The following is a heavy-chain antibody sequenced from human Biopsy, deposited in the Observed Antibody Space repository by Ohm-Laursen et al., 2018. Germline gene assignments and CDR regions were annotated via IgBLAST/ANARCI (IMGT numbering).Heavy chain of an antibody. CDR1: GYSFTSYY. J-gene: IGHJ4*02. V-gene: IGHV1-46*01. CDR2: INPSGSTT. D-gene: IGHD6-19*01. Sequence: ASVKVSCKASGYSFTSYYMRWVRQAPGQGLEWMGMINPSGSTTSYPQIFQGRVTMTRDTSKSTVYMELSSLRSADTAVYFCARNTGWYGDLYYFDYWGQGTLVTVSS. CDR3: ARNTGWYGDLYYFDY.